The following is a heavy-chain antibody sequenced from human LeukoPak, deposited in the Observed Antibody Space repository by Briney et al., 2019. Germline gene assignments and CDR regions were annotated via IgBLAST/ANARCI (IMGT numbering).Heavy chain of an antibody. D-gene: IGHD1-7*01. J-gene: IGHJ6*03. V-gene: IGHV3-30*02. Sequence: GSLRLSCAASGFTFSSYWMHWVRQAPGKGLEWVAFIRYDGSNKFYADSVQGRFTISRDNSKNTLYLQMNSLRTEDTAVYYCARVSNVDNNNSNYHMDVWGKGTTVTVSS. CDR3: ARVSNVDNNNSNYHMDV. CDR1: GFTFSSYW. CDR2: IRYDGSNK.